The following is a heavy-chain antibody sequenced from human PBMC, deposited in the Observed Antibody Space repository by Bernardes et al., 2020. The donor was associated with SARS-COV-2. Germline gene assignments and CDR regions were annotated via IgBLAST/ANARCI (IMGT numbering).Heavy chain of an antibody. CDR2: INGDGSSI. D-gene: IGHD1-26*01. CDR1: GFTFSSYW. J-gene: IGHJ4*02. CDR3: ARGSGNYYFDY. V-gene: IGHV3-74*01. Sequence: GGSLRLSCAASGFTFSSYWMHWVRLGPGKGPVWVSRINGDGSSINYADSVKDRFTISRDNARNTLYLEMNSLRAEDTAVYYCARGSGNYYFDYWGQGTLVTVSS.